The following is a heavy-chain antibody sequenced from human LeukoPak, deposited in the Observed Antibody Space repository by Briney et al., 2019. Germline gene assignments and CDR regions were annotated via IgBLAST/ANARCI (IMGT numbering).Heavy chain of an antibody. D-gene: IGHD6-6*01. CDR3: AKDLGAARGYFDY. Sequence: PGGSLRLSCAASGFTFSSYGMHWVRQAPGKGLEWVAFIRYDGSNKYYADSVKGRFTISRDNSKNTLYLQMNSLRAEDTAVYYCAKDLGAARGYFDYWGQGTLVTVSS. V-gene: IGHV3-30*02. CDR1: GFTFSSYG. CDR2: IRYDGSNK. J-gene: IGHJ4*02.